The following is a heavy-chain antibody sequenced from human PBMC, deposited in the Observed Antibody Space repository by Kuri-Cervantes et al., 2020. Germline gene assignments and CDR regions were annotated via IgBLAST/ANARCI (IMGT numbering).Heavy chain of an antibody. CDR2: IKSKTDGGTT. CDR1: GFTFSNAW. CDR3: ARGQFYYGSGSYYPYYYYGMDV. V-gene: IGHV3-15*01. J-gene: IGHJ6*02. Sequence: GESLKISCAASGFTFSNAWMSWVRQAPGKGLEWVGRIKSKTDGGTTDYAAPVKGRFTISRDDSKNTLYLQMNSLKTEDTAVYYCARGQFYYGSGSYYPYYYYGMDVWGQGTTVTVSS. D-gene: IGHD3-10*01.